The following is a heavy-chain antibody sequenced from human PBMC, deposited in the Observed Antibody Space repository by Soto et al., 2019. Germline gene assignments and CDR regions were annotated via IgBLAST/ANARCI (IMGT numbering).Heavy chain of an antibody. D-gene: IGHD3-16*01. CDR3: ARGWGRTPSYYYYGMDV. V-gene: IGHV4-30-4*01. J-gene: IGHJ6*02. CDR2: IYYSGST. CDR1: GGSISSGDYY. Sequence: QVQLQESGPGLVKPSQTLSLTCTVSGGSISSGDYYWSWIRQPPGKGLEWIGYIYYSGSTYYNPSLKCRVTISVDTSKNQFSLKLSSVTAADTAVYYCARGWGRTPSYYYYGMDVWGQGTTVTVSS.